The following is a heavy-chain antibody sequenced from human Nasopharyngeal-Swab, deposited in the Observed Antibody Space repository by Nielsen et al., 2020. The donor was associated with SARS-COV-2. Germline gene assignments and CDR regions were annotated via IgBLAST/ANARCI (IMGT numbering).Heavy chain of an antibody. CDR3: ARDVAIVGATIEN. Sequence: GGSLRLSCAASEFTMSRNGMHWVRQAPGKGLEWVAYISSSSSTSYYADSVKGRFTISRDNPKNSLYLQMNSLRDEDTALYYCARDVAIVGATIENWGQGTPVTVSS. CDR1: EFTMSRNG. J-gene: IGHJ4*02. D-gene: IGHD1-26*01. V-gene: IGHV3-48*02. CDR2: ISSSSSTS.